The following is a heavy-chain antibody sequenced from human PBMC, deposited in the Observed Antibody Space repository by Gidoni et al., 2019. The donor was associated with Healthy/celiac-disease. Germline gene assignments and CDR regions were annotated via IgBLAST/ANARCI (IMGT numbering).Heavy chain of an antibody. D-gene: IGHD4-17*01. V-gene: IGHV3-30*04. CDR2: ISYDGSNK. CDR3: ARGQSPTTVAWEDFDY. J-gene: IGHJ4*02. Sequence: QVQLVESGGGVVQPGRSPRLSCAASGSTFSSYAMHWARQAPGKGLEWVAVISYDGSNKYYADSVKGRFTSSRDNSKNTLYLRMNSLRAEDTAVYYCARGQSPTTVAWEDFDYWGQGTLVTVSS. CDR1: GSTFSSYA.